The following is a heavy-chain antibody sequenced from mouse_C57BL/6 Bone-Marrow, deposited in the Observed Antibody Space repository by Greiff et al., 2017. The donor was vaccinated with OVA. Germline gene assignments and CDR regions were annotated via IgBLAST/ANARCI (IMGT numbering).Heavy chain of an antibody. CDR2: IYPGGGYT. J-gene: IGHJ2*01. CDR3: ARYGDGYYDGY. D-gene: IGHD2-3*01. Sequence: QVQLKESGAELVRPGTSVKMSCKASGYTFTNYWIGWAKQRPGHGLEWIGDIYPGGGYTNYNEKFKGKATLTADKSSSTAYMQFSSLTSEDSAIYYCARYGDGYYDGYWGQGTTLTVSS. CDR1: GYTFTNYW. V-gene: IGHV1-63*01.